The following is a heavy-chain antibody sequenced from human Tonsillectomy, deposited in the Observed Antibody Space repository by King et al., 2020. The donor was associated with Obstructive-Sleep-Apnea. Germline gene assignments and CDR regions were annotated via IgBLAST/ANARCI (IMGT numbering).Heavy chain of an antibody. CDR1: GFTFSNCG. D-gene: IGHD1-1*01. CDR3: ARTPGQLLFYFDS. J-gene: IGHJ4*02. V-gene: IGHV3-33*01. CDR2: FWNDGQNK. Sequence: VQLVESGGGVVQPGRSLRLSCAASGFTFSNCGMHWVRQAPGKGLEWVAVFWNDGQNKYYAESVKGRFTISRDTSQNTLYLQMRSLRAEETAVYYCARTPGQLLFYFDSWGRGTPVTVSS.